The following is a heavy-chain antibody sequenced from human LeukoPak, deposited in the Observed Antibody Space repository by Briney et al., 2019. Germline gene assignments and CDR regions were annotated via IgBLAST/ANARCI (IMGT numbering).Heavy chain of an antibody. CDR3: ARSLSIAAGGTNY. CDR2: ISSSSSTI. V-gene: IGHV3-48*01. D-gene: IGHD6-13*01. CDR1: GFTFSSYS. Sequence: PGGSLRLSCAGSGFTFSSYSMHWVRQAPGKGLEWVSYISSSSSTIYYADSVKGRFTISRDNAKNSLYLQMNSLRAEDTAVYYCARSLSIAAGGTNYWGQGTLVIVSS. J-gene: IGHJ4*02.